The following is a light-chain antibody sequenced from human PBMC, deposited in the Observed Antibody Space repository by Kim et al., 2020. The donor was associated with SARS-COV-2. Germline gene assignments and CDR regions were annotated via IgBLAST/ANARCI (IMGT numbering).Light chain of an antibody. J-gene: IGKJ5*01. CDR3: QQRSNWLPIT. V-gene: IGKV3-11*01. CDR2: DAS. Sequence: EIVLTQSPATLSLSPGERATLSCRASQSVSSYLAWYQQKPGQAHRLLIYDASNRATGIPARFSGSGSGTDFTLTISSLEPEDFAVYYCQQRSNWLPITIGQGTRLEIK. CDR1: QSVSSY.